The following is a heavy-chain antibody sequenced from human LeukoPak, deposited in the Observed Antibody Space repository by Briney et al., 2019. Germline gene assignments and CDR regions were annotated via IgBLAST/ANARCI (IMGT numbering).Heavy chain of an antibody. D-gene: IGHD3-10*01. CDR3: AHSVSGAYSDY. V-gene: IGHV4-59*04. J-gene: IGHJ4*02. CDR2: IYYSGST. CDR1: GGSISSYY. Sequence: PSETLSLTCTVSGGSISSYYWNWIRQPPGKGLEWIGYIYYSGSTYYNPSLKSRVTISVGTSKNQFSLKLSSVTAADTAVYYCAHSVSGAYSDYWGQGTLVTVSS.